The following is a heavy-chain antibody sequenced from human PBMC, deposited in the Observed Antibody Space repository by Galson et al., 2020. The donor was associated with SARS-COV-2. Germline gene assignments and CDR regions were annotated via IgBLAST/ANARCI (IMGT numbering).Heavy chain of an antibody. Sequence: GESLKISCKGPGYSFSTYWIGWVRQMPGKGLEWMGIIYPGDSDTRYSPSFQGQVTISADKSISTAYLQWSSLKASDTAMYFCARQEDYSDSSGYYYYLDYWGQGTLVTVSS. J-gene: IGHJ4*02. CDR3: ARQEDYSDSSGYYYYLDY. V-gene: IGHV5-51*01. CDR2: IYPGDSDT. D-gene: IGHD3-22*01. CDR1: GYSFSTYW.